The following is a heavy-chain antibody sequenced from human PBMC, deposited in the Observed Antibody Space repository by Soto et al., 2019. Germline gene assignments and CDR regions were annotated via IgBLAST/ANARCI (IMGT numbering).Heavy chain of an antibody. CDR2: ISSNGVGT. D-gene: IGHD6-6*01. V-gene: IGHV3-64*01. J-gene: IGHJ6*03. Sequence: QAGGSLRLSCAASGFTLSGYAMDWVRQAPGKGLEYVSGISSNGVGTYYANSVQGRFTISRDNSKNTVYLQMGSLRPEDMAVYYFARRARPDFYYMDVWGKGTTVTVSS. CDR3: ARRARPDFYYMDV. CDR1: GFTLSGYA.